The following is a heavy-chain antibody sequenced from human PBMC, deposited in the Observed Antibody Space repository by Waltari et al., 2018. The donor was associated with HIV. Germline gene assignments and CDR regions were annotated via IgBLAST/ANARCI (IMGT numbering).Heavy chain of an antibody. CDR1: GGTFSSYA. D-gene: IGHD4-17*01. CDR3: ARDYGDYEGSRHGMDV. Sequence: QVQLVQSGAEVKKPGSSVKVSCKASGGTFSSYAISWVRQAPGQGVEWRGRIIPILGIANYEQKFQGRVTITEDKSTSTAYMELSSLGSEDTAVYYCARDYGDYEGSRHGMDVWGKGTTVTVSS. CDR2: IIPILGIA. J-gene: IGHJ6*04. V-gene: IGHV1-69*04.